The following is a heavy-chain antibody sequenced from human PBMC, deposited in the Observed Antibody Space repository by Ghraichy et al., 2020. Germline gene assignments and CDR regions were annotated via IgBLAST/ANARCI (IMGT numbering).Heavy chain of an antibody. J-gene: IGHJ4*02. V-gene: IGHV1-18*04. CDR3: ARVPGYSSGWYEYYFDY. CDR2: ISANNGNT. Sequence: ASVKVSFKASGYTFTSYGISWVRQAPGQGLEWMGWISANNGNTKYAQKLQGRVTMTTDTSTSTAYMELRSLRSDDTAVYYCARVPGYSSGWYEYYFDYWGQGTLVTVSS. CDR1: GYTFTSYG. D-gene: IGHD6-19*01.